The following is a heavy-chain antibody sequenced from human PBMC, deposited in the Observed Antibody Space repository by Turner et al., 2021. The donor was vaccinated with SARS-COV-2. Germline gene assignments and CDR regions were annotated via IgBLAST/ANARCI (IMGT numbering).Heavy chain of an antibody. CDR3: ARAYRGAITSLGY. D-gene: IGHD3-16*02. CDR1: GDSISNYY. CDR2: IHISGIT. V-gene: IGHV4-59*01. Sequence: QVQLQESGPGLMKPSETLSLTCTVFGDSISNYYWSWIRQPPGKGLEWLGKIHISGITNYNPSLKSRLVISIDTSKNQFSLNLTSVTAADTAIYYCARAYRGAITSLGYWGQGTLVTVAS. J-gene: IGHJ4*02.